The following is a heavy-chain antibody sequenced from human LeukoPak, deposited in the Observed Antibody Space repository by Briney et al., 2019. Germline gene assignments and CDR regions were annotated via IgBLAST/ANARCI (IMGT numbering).Heavy chain of an antibody. CDR2: IEKNAGGA. V-gene: IGHV3-23*01. CDR1: GFTFSDFA. J-gene: IGHJ4*02. D-gene: IGHD1-26*01. Sequence: PGGSLRLSCAASGFTFSDFAMSWVRLAPGKGLEWVSSIEKNAGGAYYADSAKGRFTVSRDNSKNTLYLQMSSLRVEDTALYYCAKQEGALIENWCFDHWGLGTLVTVSS. CDR3: AKQEGALIENWCFDH.